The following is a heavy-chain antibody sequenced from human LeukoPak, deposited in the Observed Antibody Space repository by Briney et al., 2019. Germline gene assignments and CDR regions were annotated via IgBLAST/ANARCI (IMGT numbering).Heavy chain of an antibody. V-gene: IGHV3-23*01. J-gene: IGHJ5*02. Sequence: PGGSLRLSCAASGFTFSSYAMSWVRQAPGKGLEWVSAISGSGGSTYYADSVKGRFTISRDNSKNTLYLQMNSLRAEDTAVYCCAKRGKDCSGGSCYRGWFDPWGQGTLVTVSS. CDR2: ISGSGGST. D-gene: IGHD2-15*01. CDR1: GFTFSSYA. CDR3: AKRGKDCSGGSCYRGWFDP.